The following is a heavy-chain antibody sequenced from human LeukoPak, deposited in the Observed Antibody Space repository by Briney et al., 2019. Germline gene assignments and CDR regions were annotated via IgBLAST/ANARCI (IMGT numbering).Heavy chain of an antibody. CDR3: AREDPSYYYDSSGYHDAFDI. Sequence: SQTLSLTCAISEDSVSSNSAAWNWIRQSPSRGLEWLGRTYYRSKWYNDYAVSVKSRITINPDTSKNQFSLQLNSVTPEDTAVYYCAREDPSYYYDSSGYHDAFDIWGQGTMVTVSS. CDR1: EDSVSSNSAA. D-gene: IGHD3-22*01. V-gene: IGHV6-1*01. J-gene: IGHJ3*02. CDR2: TYYRSKWYN.